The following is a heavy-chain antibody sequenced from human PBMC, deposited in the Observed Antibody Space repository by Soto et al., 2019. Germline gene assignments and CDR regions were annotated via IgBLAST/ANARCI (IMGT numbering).Heavy chain of an antibody. CDR2: IWYDGSNK. V-gene: IGHV3-33*01. D-gene: IGHD6-19*01. CDR1: GFTFSSYG. CDR3: ARDRGGSGWLDY. Sequence: QVQLVESGGGVVQPGRSLRLSCAASGFTFSSYGMHWVRQAPGKGLEWVAVIWYDGSNKYYADSVKGRFTISRDNSKNTLYLQMNSLRAEDTAVYYCARDRGGSGWLDYWGQGTLVTVSS. J-gene: IGHJ4*02.